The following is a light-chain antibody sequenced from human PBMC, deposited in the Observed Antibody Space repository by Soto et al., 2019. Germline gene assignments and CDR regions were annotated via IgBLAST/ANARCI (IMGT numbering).Light chain of an antibody. J-gene: IGKJ1*01. Sequence: EVVMTQSPATLSVSPGERATLSCRASQSVNANLAWYQQKPGQAPRLHLHGASTRATGIPARLSGSGFGTEFILTICSLQSEDFAVYYCQQYNTWLWTFGQGTKVEGK. CDR2: GAS. CDR3: QQYNTWLWT. CDR1: QSVNAN. V-gene: IGKV3-15*01.